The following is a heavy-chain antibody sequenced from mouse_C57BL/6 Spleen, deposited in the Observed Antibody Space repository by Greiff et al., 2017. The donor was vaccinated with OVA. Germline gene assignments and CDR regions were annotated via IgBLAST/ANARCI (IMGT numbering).Heavy chain of an antibody. J-gene: IGHJ2*01. CDR3: TRRGDDYDEVDY. D-gene: IGHD2-4*01. CDR1: GYTFTDYE. CDR2: IDPETGGT. V-gene: IGHV1-15*01. Sequence: QVHVKQSGAELVRPGASVTLSCKASGYTFTDYEMHWVKQTPVHGLEWIGAIDPETGGTAYNQKFKGKAILTADKSSSTAYMELRSLTSEDSAVYYCTRRGDDYDEVDYWGQGTTLTVSS.